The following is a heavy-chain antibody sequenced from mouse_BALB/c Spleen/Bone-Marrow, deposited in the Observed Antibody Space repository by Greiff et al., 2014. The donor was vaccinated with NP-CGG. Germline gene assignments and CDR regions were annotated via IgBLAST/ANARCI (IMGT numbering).Heavy chain of an antibody. CDR2: IDPANGNT. Sequence: EVQLVESGAELVKPGASVELSCTASGFNVKDTYMHWVKQRPEQGLEWIGRIDPANGNTKYDPKFQGKATITADTSSNTAYLQLSSLTSEDTAVYYCALLLRYYAMDYWGQGTSVTVSS. CDR1: GFNVKDTY. CDR3: ALLLRYYAMDY. V-gene: IGHV14-3*02. D-gene: IGHD1-1*01. J-gene: IGHJ4*01.